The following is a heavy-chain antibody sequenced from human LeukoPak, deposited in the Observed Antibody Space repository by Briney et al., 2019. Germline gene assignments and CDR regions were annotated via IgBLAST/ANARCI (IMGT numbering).Heavy chain of an antibody. CDR1: GGSFSGYY. D-gene: IGHD3-10*01. CDR3: ARVLYYYGSGSSRPFDY. J-gene: IGHJ4*02. Sequence: SETLSLTCAVYGGSFSGYYWSWIRQPPGKGLEWIGEINHSGSTNYNPSLKSQVTISVDTSKNQFSLKLSSVTAADTAVYYCARVLYYYGSGSSRPFDYWGQGTLVTVSS. V-gene: IGHV4-34*01. CDR2: INHSGST.